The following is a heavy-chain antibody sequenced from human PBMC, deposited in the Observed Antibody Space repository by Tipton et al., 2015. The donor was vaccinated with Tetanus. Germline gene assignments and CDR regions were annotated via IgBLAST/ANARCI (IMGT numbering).Heavy chain of an antibody. J-gene: IGHJ5*02. V-gene: IGHV5-51*01. CDR3: ARHFGEMLYAPFRFDP. D-gene: IGHD3-3*01. CDR1: GHNSRSYW. Sequence: QLVQSGAEMKKPGQSLKISCEVSGHNSRSYWISWVRQMPGKGLEWMGIIYPGDSDATYSPSFRGQVTISADKSISTAYLEWSSLKASDTAIYYCARHFGEMLYAPFRFDPWGQGTLVTVSS. CDR2: IYPGDSDA.